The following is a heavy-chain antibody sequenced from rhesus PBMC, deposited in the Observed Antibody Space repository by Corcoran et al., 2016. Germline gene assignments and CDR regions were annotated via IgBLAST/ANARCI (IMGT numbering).Heavy chain of an antibody. CDR3: ARLHLDWSDYYFGFDV. Sequence: QVQLQGSGHGLVNPSDTLSLPCAFSGGPISGGWGRGRAGQPPGKGLEWIGHSFGSIGSTYYNPSLKSRVTSSRDTSKNQFSLKRSSVTAADTAVYYCARLHLDWSDYYFGFDVWGPGVLVTVSS. CDR2: SFGSIGST. CDR1: GGPISGGWG. V-gene: IGHV4S7*01. J-gene: IGHJ5-1*01. D-gene: IGHD3-22*01.